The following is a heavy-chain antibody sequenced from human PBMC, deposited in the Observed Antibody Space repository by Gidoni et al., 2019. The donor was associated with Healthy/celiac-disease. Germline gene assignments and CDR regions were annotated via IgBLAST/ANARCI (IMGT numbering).Heavy chain of an antibody. CDR3: ARISRNYYGSGSYHFDY. J-gene: IGHJ4*02. D-gene: IGHD3-10*01. CDR2: IFSNDEK. CDR1: GFSLSNARMG. V-gene: IGHV2-26*01. Sequence: QVTFKESGPVLVKPTETLTLTCTVSGFSLSNARMGVSWIRQPPGKALEWLAHIFSNDEKSYSTSLKSRLTISKDTSKSQVVLTMTNMDPVDTATYYCARISRNYYGSGSYHFDYWGQGTLVTVSS.